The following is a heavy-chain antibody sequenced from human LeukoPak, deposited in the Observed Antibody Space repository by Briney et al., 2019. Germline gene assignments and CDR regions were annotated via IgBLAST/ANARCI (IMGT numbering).Heavy chain of an antibody. Sequence: SETLSLTCTVSGGSISSSSYYWGWIRQPPGKGLEWIGSIYYSGSTYYNPSLKSRVTISVDTSKNQFSLKLSSVTAADTAVYYCATIWFGDPPVPFDPWGQGTLVTVSS. CDR3: ATIWFGDPPVPFDP. CDR2: IYYSGST. V-gene: IGHV4-39*07. D-gene: IGHD3-10*01. CDR1: GGSISSSSYY. J-gene: IGHJ5*02.